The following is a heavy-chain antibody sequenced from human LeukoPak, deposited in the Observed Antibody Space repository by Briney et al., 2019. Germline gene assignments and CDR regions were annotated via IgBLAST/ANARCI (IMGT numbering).Heavy chain of an antibody. CDR1: RNTFIGYY. J-gene: IGHJ4*02. V-gene: IGHV1-2*02. CDR2: LNPSNGDT. Sequence: GASLNFSGKPSRNTFIGYYTPWVRQAPGQGLVWMPCLNPSNGDTNYAQKFQGRVTMTRDTSISTAYMELTRLISDDTAVYYCARVGSSGWYVHPTLDYWGQGTLVTVSS. CDR3: ARVGSSGWYVHPTLDY. D-gene: IGHD6-19*01.